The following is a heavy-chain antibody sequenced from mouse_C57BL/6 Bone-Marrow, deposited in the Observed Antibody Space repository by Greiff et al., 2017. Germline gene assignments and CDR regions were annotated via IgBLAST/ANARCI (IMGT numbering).Heavy chain of an antibody. Sequence: VQLKESGPGLVKPSQSLSLTCSVTGYSITSGYYWNWIRQFPGNKLEWMGYISYDGSNNYNPSLKNRIPITRDTSKNQFFLKLNSVTTEVTATYYCARDSRYFDVWGTGTTVTVSS. V-gene: IGHV3-6*01. CDR1: GYSITSGYY. CDR3: ARDSRYFDV. J-gene: IGHJ1*03. CDR2: ISYDGSN.